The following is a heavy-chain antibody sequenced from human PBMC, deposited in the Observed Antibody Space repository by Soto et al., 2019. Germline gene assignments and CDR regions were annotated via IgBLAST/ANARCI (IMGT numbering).Heavy chain of an antibody. V-gene: IGHV3-74*01. CDR2: INSDGSST. J-gene: IGHJ4*02. Sequence: EVQLVESGGGLVQPGGSLRLSCAASGFTFSSYWMHWVRQAPGQGLVWVSRINSDGSSTSYADSGKGRFTISRDNANNTLYQQMNSLRAEETGVYYCVRTSLVVAAATREDYWGQGTLVTVSS. D-gene: IGHD2-15*01. CDR1: GFTFSSYW. CDR3: VRTSLVVAAATREDY.